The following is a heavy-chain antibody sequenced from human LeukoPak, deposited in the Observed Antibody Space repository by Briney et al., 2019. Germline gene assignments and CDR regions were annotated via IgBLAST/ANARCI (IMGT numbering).Heavy chain of an antibody. CDR1: GGSISSGSYY. D-gene: IGHD3-10*01. J-gene: IGHJ4*02. CDR3: ARLPYYYGSGSYPNPFDY. CDR2: IYISGDT. V-gene: IGHV4-61*02. Sequence: PSQTLSLTCTVSGGSISSGSYYWSWIRQPAGKGLEWIVRIYISGDTNYNPSLKSRVTISVDTSKNQFSLKLSSVTAADTAVYYCARLPYYYGSGSYPNPFDYWGQGTLVTVSS.